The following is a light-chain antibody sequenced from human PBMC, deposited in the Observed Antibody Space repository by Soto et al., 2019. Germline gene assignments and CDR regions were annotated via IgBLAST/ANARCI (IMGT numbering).Light chain of an antibody. CDR3: CPYAGSYTSFYA. CDR2: DVS. V-gene: IGLV2-11*01. Sequence: QSALTQPRSVSGSPGQSVTISCTGTSSDVGGYNYVSWYQQHPGKAPKLMIYDVSKRPSGVPDRFSGSKSGNTASLTISGIQDEDEFDYYRCPYAGSYTSFYAFGTAT. J-gene: IGLJ1*01. CDR1: SSDVGGYNY.